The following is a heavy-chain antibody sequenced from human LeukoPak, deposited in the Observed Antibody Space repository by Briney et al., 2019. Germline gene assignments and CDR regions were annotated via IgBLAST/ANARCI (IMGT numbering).Heavy chain of an antibody. V-gene: IGHV3-23*01. CDR1: GFTFSTYA. CDR3: ANRISGSSS. CDR2: ISSGGGNT. Sequence: GGSLKISCAASGFTFSTYAMSWIRQAPGKGLEWVSAISSGGGNTDYADSVKGRFTISRDNSKNTVFLQMNSLRAEDTGVYYCANRISGSSSWGQGTLLTVSS. D-gene: IGHD3-10*01. J-gene: IGHJ5*02.